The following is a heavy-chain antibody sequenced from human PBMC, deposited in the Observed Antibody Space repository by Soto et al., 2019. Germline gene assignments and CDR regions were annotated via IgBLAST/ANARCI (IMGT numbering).Heavy chain of an antibody. CDR1: GGSISSGGYY. D-gene: IGHD6-13*01. Sequence: QVQLQESGPGLVKPSQTLSLTCTVSGGSISSGGYYWSWIRQHPGKGLEWIGYIYYSGGTSYNPSLKSRVTISVATSKNQFSLKLSSVTAADTAVYYCARALYSRPKPSWFDPWGQGTLVTVSS. J-gene: IGHJ5*02. CDR3: ARALYSRPKPSWFDP. CDR2: IYYSGGT. V-gene: IGHV4-31*03.